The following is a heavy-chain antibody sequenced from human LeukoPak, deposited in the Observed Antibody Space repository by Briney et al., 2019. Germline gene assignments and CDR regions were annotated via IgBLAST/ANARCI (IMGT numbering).Heavy chain of an antibody. CDR2: ISSSGSTI. CDR3: ARIYDSSDY. D-gene: IGHD3-22*01. J-gene: IGHJ4*02. CDR1: GFTFSSYE. Sequence: PGGSLGLSCAASGFTFSSYEMNWVRQAPGKGLEWVSYISSSGSTIYYADSVKGRFTISRDNAKNSLYLQMNSLRAEDTAVYYCARIYDSSDYWGQGTLVTVSS. V-gene: IGHV3-48*03.